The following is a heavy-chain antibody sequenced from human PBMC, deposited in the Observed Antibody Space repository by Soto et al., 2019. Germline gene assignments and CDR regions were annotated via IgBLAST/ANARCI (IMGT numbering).Heavy chain of an antibody. CDR3: ARDLYDILTGYYTDYYGMDV. J-gene: IGHJ6*02. CDR1: GGTFSSYA. D-gene: IGHD3-9*01. V-gene: IGHV1-69*13. Sequence: SVKVSCKASGGTFSSYAISWVRQAPGQGLEWMGGIIPIFGTANYAQKFQGRVTITADESTSTAYMELSSLRSEDTAVYYCARDLYDILTGYYTDYYGMDVWGQGATVTVSS. CDR2: IIPIFGTA.